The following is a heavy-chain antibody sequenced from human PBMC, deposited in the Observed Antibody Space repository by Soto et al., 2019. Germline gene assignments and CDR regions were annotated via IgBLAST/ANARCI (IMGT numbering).Heavy chain of an antibody. J-gene: IGHJ3*02. D-gene: IGHD3-22*01. CDR2: ISRSSSYI. CDR1: GFTFSSYS. CDR3: ARGYHYYDSSGYDKWDAFDT. Sequence: EVQLVESGGGLVKPGGSLRLSCAASGFTFSSYSMNWVRQAPGKGLEWVSSISRSSSYIYYADSVKGRFTISRDNAKNSLYLQTNSQRAEETAVYYCARGYHYYDSSGYDKWDAFDTWGQCTMVTVSS. V-gene: IGHV3-21*01.